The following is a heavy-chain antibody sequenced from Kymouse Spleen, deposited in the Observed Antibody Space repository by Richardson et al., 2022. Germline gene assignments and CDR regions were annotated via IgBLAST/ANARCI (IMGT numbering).Heavy chain of an antibody. J-gene: IGHJ5*02. CDR1: GYTFTGYY. CDR2: INPNSGGT. V-gene: IGHV1-2*04. CDR3: ARDRGIAAAGPGWFDP. D-gene: IGHD6-13*01. Sequence: QVQLVQSGAEVKKPGASVKVSCKASGYTFTGYYMHWVRQAPGQGLEWMGWINPNSGGTNYAQKFQGWVTMTRDTSISTAYMELSRLRSDDTAVYYCARDRGIAAAGPGWFDPWGQGTLVTVSS.